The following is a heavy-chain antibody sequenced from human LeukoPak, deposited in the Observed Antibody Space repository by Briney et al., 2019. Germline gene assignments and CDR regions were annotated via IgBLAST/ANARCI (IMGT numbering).Heavy chain of an antibody. V-gene: IGHV1-69*13. CDR3: AREGRSSTSCNHSLQSAYSFAY. J-gene: IGHJ4*02. Sequence: SVKVSCKASGGTFSSYAISWVRQAPGQGLEWMGGIIPIFGSANYAQKFQGRVTITADESTSTAYMELSSLRSEDTAVYYCAREGRSSTSCNHSLQSAYSFAYWGQGNLVTVSS. D-gene: IGHD2-2*01. CDR1: GGTFSSYA. CDR2: IIPIFGSA.